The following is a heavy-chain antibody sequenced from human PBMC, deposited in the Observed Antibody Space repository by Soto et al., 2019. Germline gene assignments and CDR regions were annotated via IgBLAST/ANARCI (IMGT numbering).Heavy chain of an antibody. D-gene: IGHD3-3*01. J-gene: IGHJ5*02. CDR1: GGSISSGGYY. CDR2: IYYSGST. CDR3: ARAGFWSGLGNWFDP. Sequence: SETLSLTYTVSGGSISSGGYYWSWIRQHPGKGLEWIGYIYYSGSTYYNPSLKSRVTISVDTSKNQFSLKLSSVTAADTAVYYCARAGFWSGLGNWFDPWGQGTLVTVSS. V-gene: IGHV4-31*03.